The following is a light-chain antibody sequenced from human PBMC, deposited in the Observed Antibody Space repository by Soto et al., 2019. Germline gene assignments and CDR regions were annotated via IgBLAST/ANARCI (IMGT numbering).Light chain of an antibody. CDR1: QSISSY. CDR3: QQSYSTLPIT. CDR2: AAS. Sequence: DIQRTQSPSSLSASVGDRVTITCRSSQSISSYLNWYQQKPGKAPELLIYAASSLQSGVPSRFSGSGSGTDFTLTISSLQPEDFATYYCQQSYSTLPITFGQGTRLEIK. J-gene: IGKJ5*01. V-gene: IGKV1-39*01.